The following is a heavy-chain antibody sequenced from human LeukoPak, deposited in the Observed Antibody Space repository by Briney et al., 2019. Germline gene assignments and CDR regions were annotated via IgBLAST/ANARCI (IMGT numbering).Heavy chain of an antibody. D-gene: IGHD6-13*01. Sequence: PGRSLRLSCAVSGFTFDDYAMYWVRQVAGKGLEWVSGITWNSGSIGYADSVKGRFTISRDNAKNSLYLQMNSLRAEDTALYYCVKGLRAAVGTTVDYWGQGTLVTVSS. CDR2: ITWNSGSI. J-gene: IGHJ4*02. V-gene: IGHV3-9*01. CDR1: GFTFDDYA. CDR3: VKGLRAAVGTTVDY.